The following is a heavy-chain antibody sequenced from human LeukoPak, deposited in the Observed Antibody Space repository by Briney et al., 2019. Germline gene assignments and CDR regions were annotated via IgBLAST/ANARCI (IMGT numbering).Heavy chain of an antibody. D-gene: IGHD4-11*01. Sequence: ASVKVSCEASGYTFTSYGISWVRQAPGQGLGWMGWISAYNGNTNYAQKLQGRVTMTTDTSTSTAYMELRSLRSDDTAVYYCARDYGRDSNYWFDPWGQGTLVTVSS. CDR1: GYTFTSYG. J-gene: IGHJ5*02. CDR3: ARDYGRDSNYWFDP. V-gene: IGHV1-18*01. CDR2: ISAYNGNT.